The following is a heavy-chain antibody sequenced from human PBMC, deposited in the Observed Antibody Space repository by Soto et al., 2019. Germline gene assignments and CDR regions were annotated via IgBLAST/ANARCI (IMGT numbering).Heavy chain of an antibody. CDR2: VNPSGGHT. CDR3: ARGGQVVVVTAAVDY. D-gene: IGHD2-21*02. J-gene: IGHJ4*02. V-gene: IGHV1-46*01. CDR1: GDTFTDYY. Sequence: QVQLVQSGAEVKKPGASVKVSCKASGDTFTDYYIHWVRQAPGQGLEWMGTVNPSGGHTTYAQQLLGRRTMTTDTATSTLYMELTSLTFADTAVYYCARGGQVVVVTAAVDYLGQGTLVTVS.